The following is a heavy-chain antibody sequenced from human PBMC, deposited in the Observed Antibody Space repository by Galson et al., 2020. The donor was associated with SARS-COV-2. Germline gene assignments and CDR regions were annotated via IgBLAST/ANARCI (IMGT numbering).Heavy chain of an antibody. J-gene: IGHJ6*02. CDR1: GYFIRSGYH. D-gene: IGHD3-10*01. CDR2: IYYTGST. Sequence: SQTLSLTCYVSGYFIRSGYHWHWIRQSPGKGLEWIGSIYYTGSTYYNPSLTSRVTISVGTSKNQFSLKVTSVTAADTAVYYCARAGSGTSYNADNYYGMDAWCQGTTGTVSS. CDR3: ARAGSGTSYNADNYYGMDA. V-gene: IGHV4-38-2*01.